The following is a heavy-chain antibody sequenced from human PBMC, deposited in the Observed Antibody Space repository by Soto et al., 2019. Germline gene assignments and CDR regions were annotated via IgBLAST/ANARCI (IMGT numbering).Heavy chain of an antibody. CDR3: TTDPEYSSSWYHHKADGYNWFDP. V-gene: IGHV3-15*01. CDR1: GFTFSNAW. Sequence: GGSLRLSCAASGFTFSNAWMSWVRQAPGKGLEWVGRIKSKTDGGTTDYAAPVKGRFTISRDDSKNTLYLQMNSLKTEDTAVYYCTTDPEYSSSWYHHKADGYNWFDPWGQGTLVTVSS. CDR2: IKSKTDGGTT. D-gene: IGHD6-13*01. J-gene: IGHJ5*02.